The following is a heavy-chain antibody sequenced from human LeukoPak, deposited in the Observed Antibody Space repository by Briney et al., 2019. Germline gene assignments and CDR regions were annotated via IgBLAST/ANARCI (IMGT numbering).Heavy chain of an antibody. V-gene: IGHV4-59*08. CDR1: GGSISDYY. J-gene: IGHJ3*01. Sequence: SETLSLTCTVSGGSISDYYWSWIRQPPGKGLEWVGHIYYSGSTKYNPSLKSRVTISVDTSKNQFSLKLSSVTAADTAVYYCARYGSGAYALDVWGQGTMVTVSS. CDR2: IYYSGST. CDR3: ARYGSGAYALDV. D-gene: IGHD3-10*01.